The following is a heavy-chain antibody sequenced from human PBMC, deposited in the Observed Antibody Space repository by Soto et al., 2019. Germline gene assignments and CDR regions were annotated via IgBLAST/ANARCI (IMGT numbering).Heavy chain of an antibody. D-gene: IGHD1-1*01. V-gene: IGHV1-46*01. J-gene: IGHJ4*02. CDR2: INTSGGST. CDR3: ARNDNSGLDY. CDR1: GYIFTSYY. Sequence: QVQRVQSGAEVKKPGASVKVSCKASGYIFTSYYIHWVRQAPGQGLEWMGMINTSGGSTRYAQKVQGRVTMTRDTSTSTVYMELSSLRSEDTAVYYCARNDNSGLDYWGQGTLVTVSS.